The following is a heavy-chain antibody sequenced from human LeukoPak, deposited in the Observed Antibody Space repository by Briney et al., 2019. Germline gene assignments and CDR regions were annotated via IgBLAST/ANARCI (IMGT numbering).Heavy chain of an antibody. Sequence: GGSLRLSCAASGFTFSSYEMNWVRQAPGKGLEWVSYISSSGSDIYYADSVKGRFTISRDNAKNSLYLHMNSLRAEDTAVYYCTREGMGTSFSAWFDPWGQGTLVTVSS. CDR1: GFTFSSYE. V-gene: IGHV3-48*03. CDR2: ISSSGSDI. CDR3: TREGMGTSFSAWFDP. J-gene: IGHJ5*01. D-gene: IGHD1-7*01.